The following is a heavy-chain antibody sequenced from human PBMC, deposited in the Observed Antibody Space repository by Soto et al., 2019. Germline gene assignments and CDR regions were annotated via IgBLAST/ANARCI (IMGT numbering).Heavy chain of an antibody. V-gene: IGHV2-5*02. J-gene: IGHJ4*02. D-gene: IGHD5-12*01. CDR2: IYWDEDK. CDR1: GFSLSTRGVA. CDR3: AHRPRGYAYYFDY. Sequence: QITLKESGPTLVKPTQTLTLTCTFSGFSLSTRGVAVGWFRQPPGKALEWLALIYWDEDKWYSPSLQSRLTITDDNSKHQVVLTMTNMDPVDTAPYYCAHRPRGYAYYFDYWGQGTLVTVS.